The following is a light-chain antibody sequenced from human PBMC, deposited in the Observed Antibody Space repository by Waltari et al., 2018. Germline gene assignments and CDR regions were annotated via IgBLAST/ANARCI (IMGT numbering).Light chain of an antibody. Sequence: QSALTQPASVSGSPGQSLTIYCPGTSTDGGSYDPVSWYQQHPGKAPKLMIYEVSERPSGVSNRFSGSKSGNTASPTISGLQAEDEADYYCCSFASTPSYVFGTGTKVTVL. J-gene: IGLJ1*01. CDR1: STDGGSYDP. V-gene: IGLV2-23*02. CDR3: CSFASTPSYV. CDR2: EVS.